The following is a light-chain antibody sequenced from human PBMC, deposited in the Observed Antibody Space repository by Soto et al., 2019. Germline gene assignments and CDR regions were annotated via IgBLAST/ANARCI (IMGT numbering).Light chain of an antibody. CDR3: SSYTSSNTYVV. Sequence: QSALTQPASVSGSPGQSITISCTGTSSDVGGYNFVSWYQQHPGKAPKLMIYDVFNRPSGVSNRFSGSKSDNTASLTISGLQAEDEGEYYCSSYTSSNTYVVFGGGTKLTVL. CDR2: DVF. V-gene: IGLV2-14*03. CDR1: SSDVGGYNF. J-gene: IGLJ2*01.